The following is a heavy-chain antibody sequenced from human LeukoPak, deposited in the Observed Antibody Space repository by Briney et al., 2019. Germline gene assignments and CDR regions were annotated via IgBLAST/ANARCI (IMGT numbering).Heavy chain of an antibody. D-gene: IGHD3-22*01. CDR1: GYTFIDYY. CDR2: INPRGGSK. J-gene: IGHJ4*02. CDR3: ARRTTFYYDSSPHYGYYFDY. Sequence: ASVKVSCKASGYTFIDYYMHWVRQAPGQGLEWMGIINPRGGSKSYAQKFQGRVTMTRDTSTSTAYMQLSSRRSEATAVYYCARRTTFYYDSSPHYGYYFDYWGQGTLVTVSS. V-gene: IGHV1-46*01.